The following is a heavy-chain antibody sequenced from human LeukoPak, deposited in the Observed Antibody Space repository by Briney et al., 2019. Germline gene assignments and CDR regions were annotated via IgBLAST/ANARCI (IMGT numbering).Heavy chain of an antibody. CDR2: INPNSGGT. Sequence: GASVKVSCKASGYTLTDYYMHWVRQAPGQGLEWMGRINPNSGGTNYAQKFQGRVTMTRDTSISTVYMELSRLRSDDTAVYYCATEQAHYYDSSGIGRYWGQGTLVTVSS. CDR3: ATEQAHYYDSSGIGRY. D-gene: IGHD3-22*01. V-gene: IGHV1-2*06. J-gene: IGHJ4*02. CDR1: GYTLTDYY.